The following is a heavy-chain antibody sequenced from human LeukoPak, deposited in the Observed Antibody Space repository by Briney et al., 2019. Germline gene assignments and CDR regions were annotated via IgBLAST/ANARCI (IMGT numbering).Heavy chain of an antibody. CDR3: AKEEMLWFGELCY. Sequence: GGSLRLSCAASGFTFSSYEMNWVRQAPGKGLEWVSYISSSGSTIYYADSVKGRFTISRDNSKNTLYLQMNSLRAEDTAVYYCAKEEMLWFGELCYWGQGTLVTVSS. CDR2: ISSSGSTI. J-gene: IGHJ4*02. CDR1: GFTFSSYE. D-gene: IGHD3-10*01. V-gene: IGHV3-48*03.